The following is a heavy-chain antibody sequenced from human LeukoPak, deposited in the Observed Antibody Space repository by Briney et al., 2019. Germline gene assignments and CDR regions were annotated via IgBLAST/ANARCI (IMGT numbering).Heavy chain of an antibody. CDR3: ARDPVLRYFDWLREYYYYYYMDV. Sequence: GGSLRLSCAASGFTFSSYSMNWVRQAPGKGLEWVSSISSSSSYIYYADSVKGRFTISRDNAKNSLYLQMNSLSAQDTAVYYCARDPVLRYFDWLREYYYYYYMDVWGKGTTVTISS. V-gene: IGHV3-21*01. D-gene: IGHD3-9*01. CDR2: ISSSSSYI. CDR1: GFTFSSYS. J-gene: IGHJ6*03.